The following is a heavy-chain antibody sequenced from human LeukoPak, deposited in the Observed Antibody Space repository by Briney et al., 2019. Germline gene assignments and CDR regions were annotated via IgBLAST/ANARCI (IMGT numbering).Heavy chain of an antibody. J-gene: IGHJ4*02. V-gene: IGHV3-7*03. D-gene: IGHD3-3*01. CDR2: IKQDGSEK. CDR3: ARAHPSYDFWSGYYPMVY. Sequence: GGSLRLSCAASGFTFSSYWTSWVRQAPGKGLEWVANIKQDGSEKYYVDSVKGRFTISRDNAKNSLYLQMNSLRAEDTAVYYCARAHPSYDFWSGYYPMVYWGQGTLVTVSS. CDR1: GFTFSSYW.